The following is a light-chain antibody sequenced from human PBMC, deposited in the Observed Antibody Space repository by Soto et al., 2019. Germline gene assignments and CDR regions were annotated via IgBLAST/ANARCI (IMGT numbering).Light chain of an antibody. CDR2: GAS. CDR3: QHRSVWPLT. J-gene: IGKJ4*01. CDR1: QSVSSN. V-gene: IGKV3-11*01. Sequence: EIVMTQSPATLSVSPGERATLSCRASQSVSSNLAWYQQKPGQAPRLLIYGASTRATGIPARFSGSGSGTDFTLTISSLEPEDFAVYYCQHRSVWPLTFGGGTKVEIK.